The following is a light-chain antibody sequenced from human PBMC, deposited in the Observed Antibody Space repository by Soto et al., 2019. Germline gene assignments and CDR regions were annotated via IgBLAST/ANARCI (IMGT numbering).Light chain of an antibody. V-gene: IGKV1-17*01. CDR1: QGIRSE. CDR3: QQFNSWPPA. Sequence: IQMTQPPSSLSASVGDRVTITCRASQGIRSELGWYQQKPGKAPNLLIYTASTLQSGVPPRFSGSGSGTEFTLTISSPQSEDFAVYYCQQFNSWPPAFGQGTKVDIK. CDR2: TAS. J-gene: IGKJ1*01.